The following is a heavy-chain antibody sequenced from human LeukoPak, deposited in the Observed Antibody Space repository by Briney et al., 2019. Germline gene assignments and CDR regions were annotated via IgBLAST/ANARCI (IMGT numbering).Heavy chain of an antibody. Sequence: GSLRLSCAASGFTFSSYSMNWVRQAPGKGLELVSSISSSSSYIYYADSVKGRFTISRDNAKNSLYLQMNSLRAEDTAVYYCARDEESSLAGFDPWGQGTLVTVSS. D-gene: IGHD6-19*01. CDR3: ARDEESSLAGFDP. CDR2: ISSSSSYI. J-gene: IGHJ5*02. V-gene: IGHV3-21*01. CDR1: GFTFSSYS.